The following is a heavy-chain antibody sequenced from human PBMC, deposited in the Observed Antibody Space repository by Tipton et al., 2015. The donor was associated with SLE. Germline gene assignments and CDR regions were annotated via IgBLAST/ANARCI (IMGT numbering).Heavy chain of an antibody. V-gene: IGHV6-1*01. Sequence: TLSLTCAISGDSVSSNSAAWNWIRQSPSRGLEWLGRTYYRSKWYNDYAVSVKSRITINPDTSKNQFSLQLNSVTPEDTAVYYCARVPGAGSYQSYYYGMVVWGQGTTVTVSS. CDR1: GDSVSSNSAA. CDR2: TYYRSKWYN. D-gene: IGHD1-26*01. CDR3: ARVPGAGSYQSYYYGMVV. J-gene: IGHJ6*02.